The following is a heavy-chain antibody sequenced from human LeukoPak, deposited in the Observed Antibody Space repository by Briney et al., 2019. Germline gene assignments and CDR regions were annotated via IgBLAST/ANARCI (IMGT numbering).Heavy chain of an antibody. Sequence: GASVKVSCQASGYTLTGYYMHWVRQAPGQGLAWMGWINPNSGGTNYAQKFQGRVTMTRDTSISTAYMELSRLRSDDTAVYYCARTGYSYGYWWFDPWGQGTLVTVSS. CDR2: INPNSGGT. V-gene: IGHV1-2*02. CDR1: GYTLTGYY. D-gene: IGHD5-18*01. CDR3: ARTGYSYGYWWFDP. J-gene: IGHJ5*02.